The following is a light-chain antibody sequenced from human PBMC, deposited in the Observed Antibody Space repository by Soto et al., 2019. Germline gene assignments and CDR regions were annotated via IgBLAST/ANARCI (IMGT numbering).Light chain of an antibody. CDR2: SNN. V-gene: IGLV1-44*01. J-gene: IGLJ2*01. CDR3: AAWDHILNGVV. CDR1: SSNIGSNT. Sequence: QSVLTQPPSASGTPGQRVTISCSGSSSNIGSNTVNCYQQLPGTAPTLLLYSNNQRPSGVPDRFSGSTSPSSASLAISGLQSEDEADYYCAAWDHILNGVVFGGGTKLTVL.